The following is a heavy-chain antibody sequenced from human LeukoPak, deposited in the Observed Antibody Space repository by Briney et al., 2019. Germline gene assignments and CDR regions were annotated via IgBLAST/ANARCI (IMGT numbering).Heavy chain of an antibody. CDR3: ATRPDIAAAGPGWFDP. V-gene: IGHV4-39*07. D-gene: IGHD6-13*01. CDR2: ISYSGST. J-gene: IGHJ5*02. Sequence: SETLSLTCTVSGGSISSSSYYWGWIRQPPGKGLEWIGSISYSGSTYNNPSFNSRVTISVDTSKDQFSLKLSSVTAADTAVYYCATRPDIAAAGPGWFDPWGQGTLVTVSS. CDR1: GGSISSSSYY.